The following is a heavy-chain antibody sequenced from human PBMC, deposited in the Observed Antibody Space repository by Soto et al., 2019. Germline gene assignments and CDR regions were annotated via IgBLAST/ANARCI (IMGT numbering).Heavy chain of an antibody. CDR3: ARVAGYGSYWDCFDP. J-gene: IGHJ5*02. CDR1: GFTFSSYG. D-gene: IGHD3-10*01. CDR2: IWYDGSNK. V-gene: IGHV3-33*01. Sequence: QVQLVESGGGVVQPGRSLRLSCAASGFTFSSYGMHWVRQAPGKGLEWVAVIWYDGSNKYYADSVKGRFTISRDNSKNTLYLQMNSLRAEDTAEYYCARVAGYGSYWDCFDPWGQGTLVTVSS.